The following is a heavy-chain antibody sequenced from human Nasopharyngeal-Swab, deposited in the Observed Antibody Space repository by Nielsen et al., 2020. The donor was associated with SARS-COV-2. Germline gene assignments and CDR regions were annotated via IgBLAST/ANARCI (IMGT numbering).Heavy chain of an antibody. CDR3: ARGGSVSGYGGFTTWFDP. CDR1: GGSISSSSSY. V-gene: IGHV4-39*07. Sequence: SETLSLTCPVSGGSISSSSSYWGWIRQPPGKGLEWIGEINHSGSTNYNPSLKSRVTISVDTSKNQFSLKLSSVTAADTAVYYCARGGSVSGYGGFTTWFDPWGQGTLVTVSS. CDR2: INHSGST. J-gene: IGHJ5*02. D-gene: IGHD4-23*01.